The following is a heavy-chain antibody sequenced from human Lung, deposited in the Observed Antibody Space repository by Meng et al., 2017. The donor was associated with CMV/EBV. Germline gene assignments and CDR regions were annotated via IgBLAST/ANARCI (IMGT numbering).Heavy chain of an antibody. CDR1: GGSFSGYY. D-gene: IGHD1-7*01. CDR2: INHSGST. CDR3: AREGITGTTGFDP. Sequence: SQTLXLTXAVHGGSFSGYYWSWIRQPPGKGLEWIGEINHSGSTNYNPSLKSRVTISVDTSKNQFSLKLSSVTAADTAVYYCAREGITGTTGFDPWGQGTLVTVSS. J-gene: IGHJ5*02. V-gene: IGHV4-34*01.